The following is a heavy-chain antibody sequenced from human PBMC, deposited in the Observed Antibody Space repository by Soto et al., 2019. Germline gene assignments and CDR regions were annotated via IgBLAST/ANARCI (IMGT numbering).Heavy chain of an antibody. CDR3: ARDKDRQQLGGNYYYIMDV. Sequence: QVQLVQSGAEVKKPGSSVNISCKASGGTFRTNAFSWVRQAPGQGLEWLGGIIPIFPTPDYAQKFQGRVTITADESTTTTDMELSSLIFEDTATYYCARDKDRQQLGGNYYYIMDVWGQGTTVTVSS. CDR2: IIPIFPTP. CDR1: GGTFRTNA. D-gene: IGHD3-3*02. V-gene: IGHV1-69*12. J-gene: IGHJ6*02.